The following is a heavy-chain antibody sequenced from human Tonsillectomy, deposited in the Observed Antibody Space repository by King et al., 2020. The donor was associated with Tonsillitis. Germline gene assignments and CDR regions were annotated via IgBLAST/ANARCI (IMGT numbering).Heavy chain of an antibody. CDR2: GYYSGST. J-gene: IGHJ5*02. V-gene: IGHV4-59*01. Sequence: VQLQESGPGLVKPSETLSLTCTVSGGSITGYYWSWIRQPPGKGLEWIGYGYYSGSTNYNPSLKSRVTISVDTSKIHFSLRLPSVTAADTAVYFCARGDNGSWGGWLDPWGQGILVTVSS. CDR3: ARGDNGSWGGWLDP. D-gene: IGHD2-21*01. CDR1: GGSITGYY.